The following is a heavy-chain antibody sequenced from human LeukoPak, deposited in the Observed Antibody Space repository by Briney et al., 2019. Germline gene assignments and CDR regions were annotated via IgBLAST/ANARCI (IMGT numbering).Heavy chain of an antibody. J-gene: IGHJ4*02. D-gene: IGHD3-10*01. CDR3: ATEGGRSYYFY. CDR1: GYIFTGYY. CDR2: FDPEDGET. Sequence: PGASVKVSCKASGYIFTGYYMHWVRQAPGKGLEWMGGFDPEDGETIYAQKFQGRVTMTEDTSTDTVYMELSSLRSEDTAVYYCATEGGRSYYFYWGQGTLVTVSS. V-gene: IGHV1-24*01.